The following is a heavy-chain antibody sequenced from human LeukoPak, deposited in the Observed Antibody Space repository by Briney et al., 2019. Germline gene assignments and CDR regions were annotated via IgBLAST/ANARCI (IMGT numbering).Heavy chain of an antibody. CDR3: AGIVPDDYGYIDH. CDR2: VYYSGST. D-gene: IGHD4/OR15-4a*01. J-gene: IGHJ4*02. CDR1: GGSISSYY. Sequence: SETLSLTCTVSGGSISSYYWSSIRQPPGKGLEWIGYVYYSGSTNYNPSLKSRVAISVDTSKNQFYLKLNSVTAADTAVFYCAGIVPDDYGYIDHWGQGTLVTVSS. V-gene: IGHV4-59*01.